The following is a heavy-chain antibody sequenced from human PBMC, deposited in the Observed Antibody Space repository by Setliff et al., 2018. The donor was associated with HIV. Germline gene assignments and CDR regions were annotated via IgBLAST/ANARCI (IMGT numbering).Heavy chain of an antibody. D-gene: IGHD3-10*01. CDR1: GLKLSFSFAW. CDR3: TSAYYYGSESYYEDYFDY. V-gene: IGHV3-15*01. J-gene: IGHJ4*02. CDR2: IKRKSDGGTA. Sequence: GGSLRLSCTASGLKLSFSFAWLSWVRQVPGKGLEWVGRIKRKSDGGTAEYAASVKGRFTISRDDSKSIAFLQMNSLKTEDTAVYYCTSAYYYGSESYYEDYFDYWGQGTLVTVSS.